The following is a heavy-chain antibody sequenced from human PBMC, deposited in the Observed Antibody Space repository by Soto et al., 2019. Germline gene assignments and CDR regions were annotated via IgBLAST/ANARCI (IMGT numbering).Heavy chain of an antibody. CDR1: GGTFGIYA. J-gene: IGHJ6*02. D-gene: IGHD6-13*01. CDR3: ARSLYSSSWYHSGNSYYYYGMDV. CDR2: IIAFSDIV. V-gene: IGHV1-69*12. Sequence: QVQFVQSGAEVKKPGSSVKVSCKASGGTFGIYAITWVRQAPGQGLEWMGGIIAFSDIVNYTQKLQGRVTITADESTSTAYLDLSSLRSDDTAVYYCARSLYSSSWYHSGNSYYYYGMDVWGQGTTVTVSS.